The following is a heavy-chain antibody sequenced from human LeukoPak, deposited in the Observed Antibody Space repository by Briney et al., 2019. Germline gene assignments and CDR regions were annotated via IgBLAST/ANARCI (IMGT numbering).Heavy chain of an antibody. Sequence: PGRSLRLSCAASGFTFSSYGMHWVRQAPGKGLEWVAFIRYDGSNKYYADSVKGRFTISRDNSKNTLYLQMNSLRAEDTAVYYCAKDEAGRSDYVWGSYRYRYYYYYYMDVWGKGTTVTISS. CDR3: AKDEAGRSDYVWGSYRYRYYYYYYMDV. J-gene: IGHJ6*03. D-gene: IGHD3-16*02. CDR2: IRYDGSNK. V-gene: IGHV3-30*02. CDR1: GFTFSSYG.